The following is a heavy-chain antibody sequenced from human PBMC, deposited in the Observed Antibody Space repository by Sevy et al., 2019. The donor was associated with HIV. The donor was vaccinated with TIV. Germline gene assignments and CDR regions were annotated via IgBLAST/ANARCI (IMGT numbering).Heavy chain of an antibody. J-gene: IGHJ4*02. CDR1: GFTFSSYS. V-gene: IGHV3-48*01. CDR2: ISSRSSPT. D-gene: IGHD3-10*01. CDR3: AREVRDADHKDFDY. Sequence: GGSLRLSCAASGFTFSSYSMNWVRQAPGKGLEWLAFISSRSSPTYYADSVKGRFTISRDNAKNSVHLQLNSLRAEDTAVYYCAREVRDADHKDFDYWGQGTLVTVS.